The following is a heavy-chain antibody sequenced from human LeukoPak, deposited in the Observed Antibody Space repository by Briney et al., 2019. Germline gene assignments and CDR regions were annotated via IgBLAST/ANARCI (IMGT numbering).Heavy chain of an antibody. Sequence: ASVKVSCKASGYTFTSYGISWVRQAAGQGLEWMGWISAYNGNTNYAQKLQGRVTMTTDTSTSTAYMELRSLRSDDTAVYYCASYPQPDSSSWYGSLTFDIRGQGTMVTVSS. CDR2: ISAYNGNT. D-gene: IGHD6-13*01. V-gene: IGHV1-18*01. J-gene: IGHJ3*02. CDR1: GYTFTSYG. CDR3: ASYPQPDSSSWYGSLTFDI.